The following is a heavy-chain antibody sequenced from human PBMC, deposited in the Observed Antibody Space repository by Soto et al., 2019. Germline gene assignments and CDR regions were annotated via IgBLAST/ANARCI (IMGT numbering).Heavy chain of an antibody. Sequence: PSETLSLTCTVSGGSISSGGYFWSWIRQHPEKGLDWIGCIYYSGTTYYNPSLKSRMTMSIDTSKNQFSLELRSVTAADTAMYYCAQQIAATSTGRPFDIWGQGTMVTVSS. J-gene: IGHJ3*02. CDR3: AQQIAATSTGRPFDI. D-gene: IGHD6-13*01. CDR2: IYYSGTT. V-gene: IGHV4-31*03. CDR1: GGSISSGGYF.